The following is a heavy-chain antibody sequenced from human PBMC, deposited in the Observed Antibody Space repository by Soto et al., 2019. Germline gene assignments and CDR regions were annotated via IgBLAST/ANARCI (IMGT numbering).Heavy chain of an antibody. CDR3: GRVDYSNGCIFDY. D-gene: IGHD6-19*01. CDR2: IKQDGSEK. Sequence: GGSLRLSCAASGFTSGNFWMSWVRQAPGKGLEWVSTIKQDGSEKYYVDSVKGRFTLSRDNAKNSLHLQMNSLKAEDTAMYLCGRVDYSNGCIFDYWGQGTLVTVSS. J-gene: IGHJ4*01. CDR1: GFTSGNFW. V-gene: IGHV3-7*01.